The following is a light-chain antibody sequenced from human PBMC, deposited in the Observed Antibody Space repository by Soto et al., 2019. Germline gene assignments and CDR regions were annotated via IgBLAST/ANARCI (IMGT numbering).Light chain of an antibody. V-gene: IGKV3-15*01. CDR1: QNIHIN. J-gene: IGKJ2*01. CDR2: GVT. Sequence: EIVMTQSPDTLSVSPGDTATLSCRSSQNIHINLAWYQPKPGQAPTLLIYGVTARAPGVPARFSGSGYGTDFTLTIRSVQSGDFGVFYCQQYEGWPRTFGLGTKVEIK. CDR3: QQYEGWPRT.